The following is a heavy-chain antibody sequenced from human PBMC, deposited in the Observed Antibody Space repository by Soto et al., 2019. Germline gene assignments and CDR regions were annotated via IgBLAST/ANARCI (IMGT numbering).Heavy chain of an antibody. J-gene: IGHJ6*02. CDR3: ARAPLLPYGMDV. CDR1: GFSFSDYY. CDR2: ISSSGTST. D-gene: IGHD5-18*01. V-gene: IGHV3-11*05. Sequence: QVQLVESGGGLVKPGGSLRLSCAASGFSFSDYYISWIRQAPGTGLEWVSYISSSGTSTNYADSVKGRFTISRANAKNSLYLQMNSLRAEDTAVYYCARAPLLPYGMDVWGQGTTVTVSS.